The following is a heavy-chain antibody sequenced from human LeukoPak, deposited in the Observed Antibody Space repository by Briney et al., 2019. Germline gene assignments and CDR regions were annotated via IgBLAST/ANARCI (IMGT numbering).Heavy chain of an antibody. CDR2: ISSSGSTI. CDR3: ARELHDYGDYAPKFNYYGMDV. D-gene: IGHD4-17*01. Sequence: GGSLRLSSAASGFTFSSYEMNWVRQAPGKGLEWVSYISSSGSTIYYADSVKGRFTISRDNAKNSLYLQMNSLRAEDTAVYYCARELHDYGDYAPKFNYYGMDVWGKGTTVTVSS. V-gene: IGHV3-48*03. CDR1: GFTFSSYE. J-gene: IGHJ6*04.